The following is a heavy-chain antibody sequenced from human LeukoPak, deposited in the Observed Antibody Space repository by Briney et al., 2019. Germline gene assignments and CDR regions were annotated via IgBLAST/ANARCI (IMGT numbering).Heavy chain of an antibody. CDR3: VTGRGAEGTATRYPFDI. CDR2: IDPEDDET. Sequence: ASVKISCKASGYTFTDYYHHWVQQAPGKGLEWMGRIDPEDDETIYAENFQGRVVITADTSTDTAYMEMTSLASEDTAVYYCVTGRGAEGTATRYPFDIWGQGTMVIVSS. D-gene: IGHD2-15*01. CDR1: GYTFTDYY. V-gene: IGHV1-69-2*01. J-gene: IGHJ3*02.